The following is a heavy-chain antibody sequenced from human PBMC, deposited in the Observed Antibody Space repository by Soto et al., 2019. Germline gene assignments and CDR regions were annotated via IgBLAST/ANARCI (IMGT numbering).Heavy chain of an antibody. CDR2: IDPSDSYT. D-gene: IGHD6-19*01. V-gene: IGHV5-10-1*01. CDR1: GYSFTSFW. Sequence: GESLKISCRGSGYSFTSFWITWVRQMPGKGLEWMGTIDPSDSYTTYSPSFQGHVSISADKSVSTAPLQWNSLKASDTATYFCARLTAVAGKPIDSWGQGTVVPVSS. CDR3: ARLTAVAGKPIDS. J-gene: IGHJ5*01.